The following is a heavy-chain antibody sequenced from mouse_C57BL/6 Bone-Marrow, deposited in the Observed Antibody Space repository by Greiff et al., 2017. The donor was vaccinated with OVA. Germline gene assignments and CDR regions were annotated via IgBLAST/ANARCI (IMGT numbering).Heavy chain of an antibody. CDR2: ISNGGGST. CDR1: GFTFSDYY. J-gene: IGHJ4*01. V-gene: IGHV5-12*01. CDR3: ARHGYGYAMDD. D-gene: IGHD1-1*01. Sequence: EVKLMESGGGLVQPGGSLKLSCAASGFTFSDYYMYWVRQTPEKRLEWVAYISNGGGSTYYPDTVKGRFTISRDNAKNTLYLQMSRLKSEDTAMYYCARHGYGYAMDDWGQGTSVTVSS.